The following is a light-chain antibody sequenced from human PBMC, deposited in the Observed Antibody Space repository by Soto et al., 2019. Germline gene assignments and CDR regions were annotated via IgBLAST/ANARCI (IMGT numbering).Light chain of an antibody. CDR3: TSYTSSSTLDV. CDR1: SSDVGGYNY. J-gene: IGLJ1*01. CDR2: EVS. V-gene: IGLV2-14*01. Sequence: QSALTQPASVSGSPGQSITISCTGTSSDVGGYNYVSWYQQHPGKAPKLMIYEVSNRPLGVSNRFSGPKSGNTASLTISGLQAEDEADYYCTSYTSSSTLDVFGTGTKVTVL.